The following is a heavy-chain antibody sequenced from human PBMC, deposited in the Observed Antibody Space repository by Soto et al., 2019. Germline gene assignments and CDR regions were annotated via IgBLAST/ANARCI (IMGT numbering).Heavy chain of an antibody. J-gene: IGHJ5*02. V-gene: IGHV2-5*01. CDR1: GFSLSTSGVG. Sequence: QITLKESGPTLVKPTQTLTLTCTFSGFSLSTSGVGVGWIRQPPGKALEWLALIYWNDDKRYSPSLKSRLTLTKDTSKNWVVLTMTNMDPVDTATYYCAHEIDFWSGYYTGLLFDPWGQGTLVTVSS. CDR3: AHEIDFWSGYYTGLLFDP. D-gene: IGHD3-3*01. CDR2: IYWNDDK.